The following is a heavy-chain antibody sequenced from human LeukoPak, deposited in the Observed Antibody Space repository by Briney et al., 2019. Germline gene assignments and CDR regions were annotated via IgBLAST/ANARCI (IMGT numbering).Heavy chain of an antibody. CDR2: ISSSGSTI. D-gene: IGHD3-10*02. J-gene: IGHJ6*04. CDR1: GFTFSSYW. CDR3: AELGITMIGGV. V-gene: IGHV3-48*04. Sequence: GGSLRLSCAASGFTFSSYWMNWVRQAPGKGLEWVSYISSSGSTIYYADSVKGRFTISRDNAKNSLYLQMNNLRAEDTAVYYCAELGITMIGGVWGKGTTVTISS.